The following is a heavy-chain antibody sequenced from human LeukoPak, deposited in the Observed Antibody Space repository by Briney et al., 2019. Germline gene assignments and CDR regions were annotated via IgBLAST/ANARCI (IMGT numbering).Heavy chain of an antibody. CDR3: ARVDYGGNSGAPRIDY. D-gene: IGHD4-23*01. CDR2: IYYSGST. Sequence: SETLSLTCTVSGGSISSSSYYWGWIRQPPGKGLEWIGSIYYSGSTYYNPSLKSRVTISVDTSKNQFSLKLSSVTAADTAVYYCARVDYGGNSGAPRIDYWGQGTLVTVSS. J-gene: IGHJ4*02. CDR1: GGSISSSSYY. V-gene: IGHV4-39*07.